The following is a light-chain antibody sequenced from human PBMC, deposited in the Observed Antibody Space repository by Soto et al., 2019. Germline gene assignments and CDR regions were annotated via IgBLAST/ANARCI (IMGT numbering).Light chain of an antibody. CDR1: QSVSSY. CDR3: QQRSNWPIT. V-gene: IGKV3-11*01. Sequence: EIVLTQSPAELASSPGRRGTRSCRASQSVSSYLAWYQQKPRQAPRLLIYDASNRATGIPARFSGSGSGTDFTLTISSLEPEDFAVYYCQQRSNWPITFGKGTRLEIK. CDR2: DAS. J-gene: IGKJ5*01.